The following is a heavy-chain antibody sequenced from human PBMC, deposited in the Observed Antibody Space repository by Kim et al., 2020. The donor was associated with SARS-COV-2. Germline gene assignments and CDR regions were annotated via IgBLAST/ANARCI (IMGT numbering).Heavy chain of an antibody. V-gene: IGHV4-34*01. J-gene: IGHJ6*03. CDR2: INHSVGA. CDR1: DGSLNNYY. Sequence: SETLSLTCGVSDGSLNNYYWTWIRQLPGKGLEWIGQINHSVGAKYNPSLASRATISIDTSKNQFSLKISSVPAADTAIYYCAIDQNGYQNFYYMDVWGKWTAVIVSS. CDR3: AIDQNGYQNFYYMDV. D-gene: IGHD5-12*01.